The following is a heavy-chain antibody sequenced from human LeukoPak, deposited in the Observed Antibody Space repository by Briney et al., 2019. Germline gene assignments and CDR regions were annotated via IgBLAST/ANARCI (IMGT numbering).Heavy chain of an antibody. CDR3: AKDRSTGPAYWYFDP. J-gene: IGHJ2*01. CDR1: GFTFSSYA. V-gene: IGHV3-23*01. CDR2: ISGSGGST. Sequence: GGSLRLSCAASGFTFSSYAMSWVRQAPGKGLEWVSTISGSGGSTSYADSVKGRFTISRDNSKNTLYLQMNSLRAEDTAVYYCAKDRSTGPAYWYFDPWGRGTLVTVSS. D-gene: IGHD2-2*01.